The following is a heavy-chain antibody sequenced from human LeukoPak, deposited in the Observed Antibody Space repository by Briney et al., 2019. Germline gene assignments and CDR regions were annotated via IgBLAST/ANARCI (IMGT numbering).Heavy chain of an antibody. D-gene: IGHD3-10*01. CDR3: AREGWFGEPPSHWFDP. V-gene: IGHV4-59*12. CDR1: GGSISSYY. Sequence: PSETLSLTCTASGGSISSYYWSWIRQPPGKGLEWIGYIYYSGSTNYNPSLKSRVTISVDTSKNQFSLQLNSVTPEDTAVYYCAREGWFGEPPSHWFDPWGQGILVTVSS. CDR2: IYYSGST. J-gene: IGHJ5*02.